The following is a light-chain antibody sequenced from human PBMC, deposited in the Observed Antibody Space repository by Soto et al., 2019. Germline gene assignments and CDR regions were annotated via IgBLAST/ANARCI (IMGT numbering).Light chain of an antibody. Sequence: DIQMTQSPSSLSASVGDRVTITCRASQSISSYLNWYQQKPGKAPKLLIDAASLLQSGVPSRFSGPESVTGFNLTICSLQAEDCAPYYCEPSYSTPPTFGGVTKVEIK. J-gene: IGKJ4*01. CDR3: EPSYSTPPT. CDR2: AAS. V-gene: IGKV1-39*01. CDR1: QSISSY.